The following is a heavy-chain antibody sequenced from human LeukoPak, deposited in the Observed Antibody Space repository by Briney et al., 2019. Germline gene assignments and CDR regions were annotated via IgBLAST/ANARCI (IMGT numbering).Heavy chain of an antibody. CDR2: IYYSGST. CDR1: GGSISSYY. D-gene: IGHD3-22*01. J-gene: IGHJ4*02. CDR3: ARASDSSGYFIDY. V-gene: IGHV4-59*01. Sequence: SETLSLTCTVSGGSISSYYWSWIRQPPGKGLEWIGYIYYSGSTNYNPSLKSRVTISVDTSKNQFSLKLSSVSAADTAVYYCARASDSSGYFIDYWGQGTLVTVSS.